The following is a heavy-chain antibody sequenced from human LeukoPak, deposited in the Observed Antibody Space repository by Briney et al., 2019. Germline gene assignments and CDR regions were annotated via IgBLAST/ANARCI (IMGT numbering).Heavy chain of an antibody. D-gene: IGHD5-12*01. V-gene: IGHV4-4*02. CDR2: IYHSGST. CDR3: ARYRGGSGYHFDY. J-gene: IGHJ4*02. Sequence: SGTLSLTCAVSGGSISSGNWWSWVRQSPGRGLEWIGEIYHSGSTNYNPSLKSRVTISLDKSKNQFSLKLTSVTAADTAVYYCARYRGGSGYHFDYWGQGTQVTVSS. CDR1: GGSISSGNW.